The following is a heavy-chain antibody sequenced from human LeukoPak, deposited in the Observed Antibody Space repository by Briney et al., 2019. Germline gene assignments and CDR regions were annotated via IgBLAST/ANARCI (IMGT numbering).Heavy chain of an antibody. CDR3: ARHEGDGDHFDY. CDR2: IYFSGRT. CDR1: GGSISSYY. D-gene: IGHD2-21*02. Sequence: KASETLSLTCSVSGGSISSYYWSWIRQPPGKGLEWIGYIYFSGRTNYSPSLQSRVTISVDTSKNQFSLRLNSMTTADTAVYFCARHEGDGDHFDYWGQGTLVTVSS. V-gene: IGHV4-59*08. J-gene: IGHJ4*02.